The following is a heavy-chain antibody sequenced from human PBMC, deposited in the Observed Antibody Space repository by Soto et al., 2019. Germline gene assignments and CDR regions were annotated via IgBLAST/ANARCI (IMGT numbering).Heavy chain of an antibody. D-gene: IGHD3-10*01. Sequence: EVQLVESGGGLVQPGRSLRQSCTASGFTFGDYAMSWFRQAPGKGLEWVGFIKSKAYGETTKSAASVKGRFSFSRDDSKGIAYLHMNSLKAEDTALYYCTRALILMVRGVSDYWGQGTLVTVSS. CDR3: TRALILMVRGVSDY. V-gene: IGHV3-49*03. J-gene: IGHJ4*02. CDR1: GFTFGDYA. CDR2: IKSKAYGETT.